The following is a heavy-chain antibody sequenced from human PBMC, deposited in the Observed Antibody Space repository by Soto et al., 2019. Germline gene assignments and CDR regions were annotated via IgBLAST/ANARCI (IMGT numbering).Heavy chain of an antibody. V-gene: IGHV1-18*01. CDR1: GYTFTTYG. CDR2: ISVYNGNT. D-gene: IGHD3-10*01. J-gene: IGHJ5*02. CDR3: ARGVGSGIYYNQYNWFDP. Sequence: QVQLVQSGGEVKKPGASVKVSCKASGYTFTTYGISWVRQAPGQGLEWMGWISVYNGNTKYAQKLQGRVTMTTDTSTSTAYMELRSLISDDTAVYYCARGVGSGIYYNQYNWFDPWGQGTLVTVSS.